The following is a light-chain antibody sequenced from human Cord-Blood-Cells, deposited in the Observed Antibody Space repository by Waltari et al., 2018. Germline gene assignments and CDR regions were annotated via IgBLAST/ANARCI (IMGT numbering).Light chain of an antibody. CDR1: QDISNY. Sequence: DIQMTQSPSSLSASVGDRVTITCQASQDISNYLNWYQQKPAKAPKLLIYDASNLETGVPSRFSGGGSGTDFTFTISSLQPEDIATYYCQQYDNLLTFGGGTKVEIK. CDR3: QQYDNLLT. J-gene: IGKJ4*01. V-gene: IGKV1-33*01. CDR2: DAS.